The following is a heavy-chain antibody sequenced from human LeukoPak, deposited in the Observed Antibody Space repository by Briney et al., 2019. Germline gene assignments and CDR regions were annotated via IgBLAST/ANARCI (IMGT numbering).Heavy chain of an antibody. CDR3: ARDELLLKSLDV. J-gene: IGHJ3*01. D-gene: IGHD2-15*01. CDR2: IYNSGST. Sequence: SQTLSLTCTVSGGSVSSGSYYWSWIRQPAGKGLEFIGRIYNSGSTSYNPSLKSRATISADPSKNQFSLKLTSVTAADTAVYYCARDELLLKSLDVWGQGTLVTVSS. CDR1: GGSVSSGSYY. V-gene: IGHV4-61*02.